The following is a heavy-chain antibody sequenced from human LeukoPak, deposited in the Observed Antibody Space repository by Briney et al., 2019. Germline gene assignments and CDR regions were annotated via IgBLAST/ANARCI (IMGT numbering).Heavy chain of an antibody. D-gene: IGHD6-13*01. J-gene: IGHJ6*02. V-gene: IGHV3-7*01. CDR1: GFTFSSYW. Sequence: GGSLRLSCAASGFTFSSYWMSRVRQAPGKGLEWVANIKQDGSEKYYVDSVKGRFTISRDNAKNSLYLQMNSLRAEDTAVYYCARQAPYSSSWGGSYYYYYGMDVWGQGTTVTVSS. CDR2: IKQDGSEK. CDR3: ARQAPYSSSWGGSYYYYYGMDV.